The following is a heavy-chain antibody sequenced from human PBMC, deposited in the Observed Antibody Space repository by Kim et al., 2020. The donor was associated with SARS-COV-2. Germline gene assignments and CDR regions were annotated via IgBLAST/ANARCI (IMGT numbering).Heavy chain of an antibody. CDR1: GGSISSGDYY. J-gene: IGHJ5*02. V-gene: IGHV4-30-4*01. D-gene: IGHD2-2*01. CDR3: AGSLRGVPAAMVGQLDP. Sequence: SETLSLTCTVSGGSISSGDYYWSWIRQPPGKGLEWIGYIYYSGSTYYNPSLKSRVTISVDTSKNQFSLKLSSVTAADTAVYYCAGSLRGVPAAMVGQLDPWGQGTLVTVSS. CDR2: IYYSGST.